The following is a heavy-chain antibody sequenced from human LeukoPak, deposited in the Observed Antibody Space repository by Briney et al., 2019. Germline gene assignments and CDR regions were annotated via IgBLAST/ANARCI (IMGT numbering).Heavy chain of an antibody. Sequence: GASVKVSCKASGYTFTGYYMHWVRQAPGQGLEWMGWINPNSGGTNYAQKFQGRVTMTRDTSISTAYMELRSLRSDDTAVYYCARDRGNYYDSEYYFDYWGQGTLVTVSS. V-gene: IGHV1-2*02. CDR3: ARDRGNYYDSEYYFDY. D-gene: IGHD3-22*01. J-gene: IGHJ4*02. CDR2: INPNSGGT. CDR1: GYTFTGYY.